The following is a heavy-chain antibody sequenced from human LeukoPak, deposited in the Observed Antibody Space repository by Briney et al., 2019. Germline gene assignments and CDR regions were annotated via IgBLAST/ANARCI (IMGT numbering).Heavy chain of an antibody. CDR2: ISSSSNSI. D-gene: IGHD3-16*01. CDR1: GFTFSSHS. Sequence: GGSLRLSCAASGFTFSSHSMNWVRQAPGKGLEWVSSISSSSNSINYADSAKGRFTIPRDNAKNSLFLQMDSLRAEDTAVYYCARGQGAVSQNCLDSWGQGTLVTVSS. J-gene: IGHJ5*01. CDR3: ARGQGAVSQNCLDS. V-gene: IGHV3-21*01.